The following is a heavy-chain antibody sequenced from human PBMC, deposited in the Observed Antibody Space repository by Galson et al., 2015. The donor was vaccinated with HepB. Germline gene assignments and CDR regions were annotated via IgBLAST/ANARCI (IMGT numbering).Heavy chain of an antibody. V-gene: IGHV3-21*01. Sequence: SLRLSCAASGFTFSSYSMNWVRQAPGKGLEWVSSISSSSSYIYYADSVKGRFTISRDNAKNSLYLQMNSLRAEDTAVYYCARDLAAAGPIDYWGQGTLVTVSS. D-gene: IGHD6-13*01. CDR2: ISSSSSYI. CDR3: ARDLAAAGPIDY. CDR1: GFTFSSYS. J-gene: IGHJ4*02.